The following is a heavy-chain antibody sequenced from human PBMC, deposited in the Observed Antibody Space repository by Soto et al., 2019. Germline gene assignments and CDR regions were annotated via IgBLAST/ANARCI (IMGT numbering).Heavy chain of an antibody. Sequence: QVQLVQSGAEVKKPGASVKVSCKASGYTFTNHDINWVRQATGQGLEWMGWMNPNSGNVGYAQKVQGRVTMTRNTSISTAYMELSSLRSEDTAVYYCARGYSNYGYYGMDVWGQGTTVTVSS. D-gene: IGHD4-4*01. CDR3: ARGYSNYGYYGMDV. J-gene: IGHJ6*02. CDR1: GYTFTNHD. V-gene: IGHV1-8*01. CDR2: MNPNSGNV.